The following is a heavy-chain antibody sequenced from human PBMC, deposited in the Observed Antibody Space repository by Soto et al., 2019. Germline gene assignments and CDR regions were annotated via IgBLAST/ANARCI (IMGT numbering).Heavy chain of an antibody. CDR1: VFTFSGSA. J-gene: IGHJ4*02. CDR3: TPSGWPYYFDY. D-gene: IGHD6-19*01. V-gene: IGHV3-73*01. CDR2: IRSKANSYAT. Sequence: GSLRLSCAASVFTFSGSAMHWVRQASGKGLEWVGRIRSKANSYATAYAASVKGRFTISRDDSKNTAYLQMNSLKTEDTAVYYCTPSGWPYYFDYWGQGTLVTVSS.